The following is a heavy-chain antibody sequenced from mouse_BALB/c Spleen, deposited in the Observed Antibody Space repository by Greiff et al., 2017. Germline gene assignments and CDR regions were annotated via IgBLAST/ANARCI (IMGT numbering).Heavy chain of an antibody. CDR1: GYTFTSYV. V-gene: IGHV1-14*01. J-gene: IGHJ4*01. Sequence: VQLQQSGPELVKPGASVKMSCKASGYTFTSYVMHWVKQKPGQGLEWIGYINPYNDGTKYNEKFKGKATLTSDKSSSTAYMELSSLTSEDSAVYYCARDGRNYAMDYWGQGTSVTVSS. CDR3: ARDGRNYAMDY. D-gene: IGHD1-1*01. CDR2: INPYNDGT.